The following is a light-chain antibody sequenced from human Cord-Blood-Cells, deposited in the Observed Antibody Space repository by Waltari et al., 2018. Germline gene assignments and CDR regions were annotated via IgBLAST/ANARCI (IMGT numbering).Light chain of an antibody. V-gene: IGLV1-44*01. J-gene: IGLJ3*02. CDR1: SSKIGSNT. Sequence: QSVLTQPPSASGTPGQRVTIACSGSSSKIGSNTVNWYQQLPGTAPKLLIHSNNPRPSGVPDRFSGSKSGTSASLAISGLQSEDEADYYCAAWDDSLNGWVFGGGTKLTVL. CDR3: AAWDDSLNGWV. CDR2: SNN.